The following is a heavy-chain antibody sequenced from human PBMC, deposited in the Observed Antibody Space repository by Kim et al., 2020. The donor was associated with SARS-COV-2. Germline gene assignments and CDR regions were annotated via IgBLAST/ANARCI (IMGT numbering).Heavy chain of an antibody. CDR1: GGSISSGGYY. CDR2: IYYSGST. J-gene: IGHJ5*02. D-gene: IGHD2-2*01. Sequence: SETLSLTCTVSGGSISSGGYYWSWIRQHPGKGLEWIGYIYYSGSTYYNPSLKSRVTISVDTSKNQFSLKLSSVTAADTAVYYCARGGDIVVVPAAIGWFDPWGQGTLVTVSS. V-gene: IGHV4-31*03. CDR3: ARGGDIVVVPAAIGWFDP.